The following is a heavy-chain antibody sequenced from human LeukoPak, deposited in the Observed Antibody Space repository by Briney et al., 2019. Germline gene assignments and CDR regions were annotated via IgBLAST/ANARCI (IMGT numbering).Heavy chain of an antibody. V-gene: IGHV4-39*07. CDR3: ARCLDGPSNWFDP. J-gene: IGHJ5*02. CDR1: GGSISSSSYY. CDR2: IYYSGST. Sequence: PSETLSLTCTVSGGSISSSSYYWGWIRQPPGKGLEWIGSIYYSGSTYYNPSLKSRVTISVDTSKNQFSLKLSSVTAADTAVYYCARCLDGPSNWFDPWGQGTLVTVSS. D-gene: IGHD3-16*01.